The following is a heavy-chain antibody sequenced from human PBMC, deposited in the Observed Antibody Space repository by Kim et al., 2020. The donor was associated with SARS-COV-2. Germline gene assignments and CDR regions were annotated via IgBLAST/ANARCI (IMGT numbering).Heavy chain of an antibody. CDR2: TSGRGTSS. V-gene: IGHV3-23*01. CDR1: GFGFSTYA. J-gene: IGHJ4*02. D-gene: IGHD5-12*01. CDR3: AKGSAGNGYYYFDY. Sequence: GGSLRLSCAASGFGFSTYAMNWVRQAPGKGLQWVSGTSGRGTSSYYTDSVKGRFTISRDNSNTTVYLQMNSLRADDTAIYYCAKGSAGNGYYYFDYWGQGILVTVSS.